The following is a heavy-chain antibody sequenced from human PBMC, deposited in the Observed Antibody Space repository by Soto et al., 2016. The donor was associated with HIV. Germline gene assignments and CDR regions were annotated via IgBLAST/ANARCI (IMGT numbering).Heavy chain of an antibody. D-gene: IGHD3-3*01. CDR3: AATIFGVVRPIDY. J-gene: IGHJ4*02. Sequence: QVQLQQWGAGLLKSSETLSLTCAVYGGSFSNYYWTWIRQPPGKGLEWIGEINHSGSTNYNPSLKSRVTISVDTSKNQFSLKLSSVTAADTAVYYCAATIFGVVRPIDYWGQGTLVTVSS. CDR1: GGSFSNYY. CDR2: INHSGST. V-gene: IGHV4-34*01.